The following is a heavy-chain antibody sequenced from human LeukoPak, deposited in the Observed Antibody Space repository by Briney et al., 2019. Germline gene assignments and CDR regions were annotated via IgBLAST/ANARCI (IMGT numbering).Heavy chain of an antibody. Sequence: SCKASGFTFSDYYMSWIRQAPGKGLEWVSYISSSGSTIYYADSVKGRFTISRDNAKNSLYLQMNSLRAEDTAVYYCARAPYSSSWIDYWGQGTLVTVSS. V-gene: IGHV3-11*01. J-gene: IGHJ4*02. CDR1: GFTFSDYY. D-gene: IGHD6-13*01. CDR3: ARAPYSSSWIDY. CDR2: ISSSGSTI.